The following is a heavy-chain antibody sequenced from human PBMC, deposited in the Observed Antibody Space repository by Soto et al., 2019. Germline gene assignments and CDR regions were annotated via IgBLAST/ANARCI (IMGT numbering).Heavy chain of an antibody. J-gene: IGHJ6*02. CDR1: GFTFDDYT. CDR2: ISWDGGST. CDR3: AKEGRDFGAEFTGCMDV. D-gene: IGHD3-3*01. V-gene: IGHV3-43*01. Sequence: GGSLRLSCAASGFTFDDYTMHWVRQAPGKGLEWVSLISWDGGSTYYADSVKGRFTISRDNSKNSLYLQMNSLRTEDTALYYCAKEGRDFGAEFTGCMDVWGQGTTVTVSS.